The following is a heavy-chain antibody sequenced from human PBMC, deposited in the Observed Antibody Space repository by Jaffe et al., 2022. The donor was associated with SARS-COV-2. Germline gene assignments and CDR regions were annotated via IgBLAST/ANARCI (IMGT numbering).Heavy chain of an antibody. Sequence: EVQLVESGGGLIQPGGSLRLSCAASGFTVSSNYMSWVRQAPGKGLEWVSVIYSGGSTYYADSVKGRFTISRDNSKNTLYLQMNSLRAEDTAVYYCARGHRSSWEEFDYWGQGTLVTVSS. CDR1: GFTVSSNY. J-gene: IGHJ4*02. V-gene: IGHV3-53*01. CDR3: ARGHRSSWEEFDY. CDR2: IYSGGST. D-gene: IGHD6-13*01.